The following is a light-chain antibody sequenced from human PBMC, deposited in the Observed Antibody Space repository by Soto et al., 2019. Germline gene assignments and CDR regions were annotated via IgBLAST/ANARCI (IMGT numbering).Light chain of an antibody. CDR1: QSVSSY. Sequence: EIVLTQSPATLSLSPGERATLSCRASQSVSSYLAWYQQKPGQAPRLLIYDASNRATGIPARFSGSGSGTDFTRTISSLEPEDFAVYYCQQRSNWHPALTFGGGTKVEIK. J-gene: IGKJ4*01. V-gene: IGKV3-11*01. CDR3: QQRSNWHPALT. CDR2: DAS.